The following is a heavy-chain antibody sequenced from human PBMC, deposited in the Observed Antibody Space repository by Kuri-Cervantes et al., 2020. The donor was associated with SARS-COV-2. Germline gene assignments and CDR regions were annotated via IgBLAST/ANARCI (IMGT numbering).Heavy chain of an antibody. CDR3: ARALGTTGDY. D-gene: IGHD1-1*01. CDR2: IYYSGST. V-gene: IGHV4-59*01. CDR1: GGSISSYY. Sequence: SETLSLTCTVSGGSISSYYWSWIRQPPGKGLEWIGYIYYSGSTNYNPSLKGRVTISVDTSKNQFSLKLGSVTAADTAVYYCARALGTTGDYWGQGTLVTVSS. J-gene: IGHJ4*02.